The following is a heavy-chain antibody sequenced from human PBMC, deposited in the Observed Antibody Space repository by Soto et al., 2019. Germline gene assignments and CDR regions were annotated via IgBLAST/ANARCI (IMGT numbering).Heavy chain of an antibody. CDR3: VRDTPVLAVAGTALGY. CDR1: GGTFSSYA. Sequence: QVQLVQSGAEVKKPGSSVKVSCKASGGTFSSYAISWVRQAPGQGLEWMGGIIPIFGTANYAQKFQGRVTITADESTSAAYMELSSLRSEDTAVYYCVRDTPVLAVAGTALGYWGQGTLVTVSS. CDR2: IIPIFGTA. D-gene: IGHD6-19*01. J-gene: IGHJ4*02. V-gene: IGHV1-69*01.